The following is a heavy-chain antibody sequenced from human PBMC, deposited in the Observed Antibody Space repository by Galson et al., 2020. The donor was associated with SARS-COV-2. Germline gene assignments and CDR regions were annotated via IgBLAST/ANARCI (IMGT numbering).Heavy chain of an antibody. CDR1: GGSFSGYY. Sequence: ETLSLTCAVYGGSFSGYYWSWIRQPPGKGLEWIGEINHSGSTNYNPSLKSRVTISVDTSKNQFSLKLSSVTAADTAVYYCARGIMGGSYPIWGQGTLVTVSS. V-gene: IGHV4-34*01. D-gene: IGHD1-26*01. CDR3: ARGIMGGSYPI. J-gene: IGHJ4*02. CDR2: INHSGST.